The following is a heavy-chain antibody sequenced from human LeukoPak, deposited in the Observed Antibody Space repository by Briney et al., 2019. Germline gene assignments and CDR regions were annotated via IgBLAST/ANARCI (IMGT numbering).Heavy chain of an antibody. CDR3: AKDLWKVLPAAPSDY. CDR2: IKGKIDGGTT. J-gene: IGHJ4*02. Sequence: GGSLRLSCAASGFTFSNAWMSWVRQAPGKGLEWVGRIKGKIDGGTTDYAAPVKGRFTISRDNAKNTLYLQMNSLRAEDTAVYYCAKDLWKVLPAAPSDYWGQGTLVTVSS. D-gene: IGHD2-2*01. CDR1: GFTFSNAW. V-gene: IGHV3-15*01.